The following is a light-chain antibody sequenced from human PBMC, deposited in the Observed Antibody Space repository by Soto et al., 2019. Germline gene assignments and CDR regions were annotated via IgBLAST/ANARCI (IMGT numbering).Light chain of an antibody. Sequence: DIQMTQSPSSLSASVGDRVTITCRASQNISRFLSWYQQKSGKAPKLLIYAASSLHGGVPSRFNASGSGTDFTLTISSLQPEDFATYYCQQSYTTPLTFGGGTIVEIK. CDR3: QQSYTTPLT. CDR2: AAS. J-gene: IGKJ4*01. V-gene: IGKV1-39*01. CDR1: QNISRF.